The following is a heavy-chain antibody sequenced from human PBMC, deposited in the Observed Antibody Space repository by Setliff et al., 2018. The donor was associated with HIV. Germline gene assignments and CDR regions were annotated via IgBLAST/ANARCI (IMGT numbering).Heavy chain of an antibody. J-gene: IGHJ4*02. V-gene: IGHV1-3*04. Sequence: GASVKVSCKASGYTFSEYAIHWVRQAPGQRLEWMGRIDTDNGYRRYSPKLQGRVTITKDTSANTAYMEMSSLRSEDTAVYYCANGGSGGQFDYWGQGTLVTVSS. D-gene: IGHD3-16*01. CDR1: GYTFSEYA. CDR3: ANGGSGGQFDY. CDR2: IDTDNGYR.